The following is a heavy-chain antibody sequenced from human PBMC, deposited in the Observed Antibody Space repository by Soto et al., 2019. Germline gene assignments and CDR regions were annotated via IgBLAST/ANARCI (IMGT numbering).Heavy chain of an antibody. D-gene: IGHD3-9*01. CDR3: ARDKDWAFDY. V-gene: IGHV3-48*03. Sequence: PGGSLRLSCVASGFTFSSYSMVWVRQAPGKGLEWVSYIFTTGTTIYYADSVKGRFTVSRDNAKNSVFLLLNSLRAEDTAVYYCARDKDWAFDYWGQGTPVTVSS. CDR2: IFTTGTTI. CDR1: GFTFSSYS. J-gene: IGHJ4*02.